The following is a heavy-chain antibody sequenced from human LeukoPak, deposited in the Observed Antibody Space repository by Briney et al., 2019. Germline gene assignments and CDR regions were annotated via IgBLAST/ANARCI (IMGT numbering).Heavy chain of an antibody. D-gene: IGHD3-22*01. CDR1: GFTFSDYG. CDR2: IWYDGSNK. J-gene: IGHJ4*02. V-gene: IGHV3-33*01. Sequence: GGSLRLSCAASGFTFSDYGMHWVRQAPGKGLEWVAVIWYDGSNKYYADSVKGRFTVSRDNSKNTLDLQMSSLRAEDTAVYYCARGCYYERSGYCPFDYWGPGTLVTVSS. CDR3: ARGCYYERSGYCPFDY.